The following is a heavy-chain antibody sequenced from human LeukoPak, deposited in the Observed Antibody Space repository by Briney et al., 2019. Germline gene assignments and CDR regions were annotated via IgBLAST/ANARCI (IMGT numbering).Heavy chain of an antibody. Sequence: SETLSLTCTVSGGSISSGSYYWSWIRQPAGKGLEWIGRIYTSGSTNYNPSLKSRVTISVDTFKNQSSLKLSSVTAADTAVYYCARDPGRDYYYYGMDVWGQGTTVTVSS. CDR1: GGSISSGSYY. D-gene: IGHD2-15*01. CDR3: ARDPGRDYYYYGMDV. CDR2: IYTSGST. J-gene: IGHJ6*02. V-gene: IGHV4-61*02.